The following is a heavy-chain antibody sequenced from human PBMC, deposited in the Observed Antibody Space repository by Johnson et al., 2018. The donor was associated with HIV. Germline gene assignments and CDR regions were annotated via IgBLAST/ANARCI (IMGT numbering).Heavy chain of an antibody. Sequence: QVQLVESGGGVVQPGRSLRLSCAASGFTFSSYGMHWVRQAPGKGLEWVAVISYDGSNKYYADSVKGRFTISRDNAKNSLYLQMNSLRAEDTAVYYCARGTLMTQWLRGDDAFDIWGQGTMVTVSS. CDR2: ISYDGSNK. CDR1: GFTFSSYG. J-gene: IGHJ3*02. D-gene: IGHD6-19*01. CDR3: ARGTLMTQWLRGDDAFDI. V-gene: IGHV3-30*03.